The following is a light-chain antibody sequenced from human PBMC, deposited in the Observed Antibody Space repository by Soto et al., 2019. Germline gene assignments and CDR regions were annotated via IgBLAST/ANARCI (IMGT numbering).Light chain of an antibody. CDR3: GTWDSSLSAVYF. V-gene: IGLV1-51*01. CDR2: DNN. J-gene: IGLJ1*01. CDR1: SSNIGNNY. Sequence: QSVLTQPPSVSAAPGQKVTISCSGSSSNIGNNYVSWYQQLPGTAPKLLIYDNNKRPSGIPDRFSGSKSGTSATLGITGLQTGDEADYYCGTWDSSLSAVYFFGTGT.